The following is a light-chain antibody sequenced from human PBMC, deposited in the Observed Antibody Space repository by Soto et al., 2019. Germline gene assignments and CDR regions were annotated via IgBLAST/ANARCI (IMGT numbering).Light chain of an antibody. V-gene: IGLV1-40*01. J-gene: IGLJ2*01. CDR2: GNT. Sequence: QSVLTQPPSVSGAPGQRVTISCTGSSSNIGAGYDVHWYQQLPGRAPKLLIYGNTNRPSGVPDRFSGSKFGTSASLAITGLQAEDEADYYCLSFDSSLSVVFGGGTKVTVL. CDR3: LSFDSSLSVV. CDR1: SSNIGAGYD.